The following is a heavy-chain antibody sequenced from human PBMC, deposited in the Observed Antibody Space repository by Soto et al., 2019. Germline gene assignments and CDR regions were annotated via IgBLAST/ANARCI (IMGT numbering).Heavy chain of an antibody. CDR3: EKPSFRRVVLTV. J-gene: IGHJ6*04. CDR1: GLTFTGAA. D-gene: IGHD2-2*01. Sequence: TLGIGSGAAGLTFTGAAMGWGRQAPGKGLEWVSAISGSGGSTYYADSVEGRFTISRDKSKDTVFLQMNSLRAEDTAVYYCEKPSFRRVVLTVWGEGTTVPVSS. CDR2: ISGSGGST. V-gene: IGHV3-23*01.